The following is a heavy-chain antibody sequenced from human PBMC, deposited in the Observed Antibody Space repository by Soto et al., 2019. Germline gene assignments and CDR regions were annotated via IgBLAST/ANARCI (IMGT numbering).Heavy chain of an antibody. J-gene: IGHJ4*02. V-gene: IGHV1-3*01. Sequence: GASVKVSCKASGYTFTSYPMHWVRQAPGQELEWMGWINAGNGDTKYSQKSQGRVTITRDTSANTAYMELSSLRSEDTAVFYCARDWTHYDSSGPGDYWGQGTLVTVSS. CDR1: GYTFTSYP. CDR3: ARDWTHYDSSGPGDY. D-gene: IGHD3-22*01. CDR2: INAGNGDT.